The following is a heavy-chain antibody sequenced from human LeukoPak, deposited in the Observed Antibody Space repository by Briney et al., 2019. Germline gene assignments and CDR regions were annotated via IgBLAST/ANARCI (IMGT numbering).Heavy chain of an antibody. Sequence: ASVKVSCKASGGTFSSYAISWVRQAPGQGLEWMGGIIPIFGTANYAQKFQGRVTITTDGSTSTAYMELSSLRSEDTAVYYCARWVFLEWLSVASYNWFDPWGQGTLVTVSS. CDR1: GGTFSSYA. V-gene: IGHV1-69*05. D-gene: IGHD3-3*01. J-gene: IGHJ5*02. CDR2: IIPIFGTA. CDR3: ARWVFLEWLSVASYNWFDP.